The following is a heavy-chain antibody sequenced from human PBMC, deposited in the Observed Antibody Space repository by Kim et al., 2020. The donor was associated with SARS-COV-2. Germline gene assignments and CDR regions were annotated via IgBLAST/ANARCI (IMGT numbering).Heavy chain of an antibody. V-gene: IGHV3-30*18. D-gene: IGHD3-3*01. CDR3: AKNLLNDFWCVYAGKHM. CDR2: ISHDGRKK. Sequence: GGSLRLSCAGSGFPFSSFGIHWVRQAPGKGLEWVAVISHDGRKKFYSDSAKGRFTISRDNSKDTLFLQVNSLRSEDTGVYYCAKNLLNDFWCVYAGKHM. J-gene: IGHJ6*03. CDR1: GFPFSSFG.